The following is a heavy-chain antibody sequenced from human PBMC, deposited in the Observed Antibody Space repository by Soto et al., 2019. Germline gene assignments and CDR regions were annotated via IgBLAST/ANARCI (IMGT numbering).Heavy chain of an antibody. CDR2: IIPMLGST. CDR3: ATPSGLLGQYSALPDN. V-gene: IGHV1-69*08. CDR1: GGTFSHST. Sequence: GASVKVSCKASGGTFSHSTVAWVRQAPGHRPEWMGMIIPMLGSTNSAQKFRDRVTFSADTYTNTAYMELSSLRSEDTAVYYCATPSGLLGQYSALPDNWGQGTLVTVSS. J-gene: IGHJ4*02. D-gene: IGHD5-12*01.